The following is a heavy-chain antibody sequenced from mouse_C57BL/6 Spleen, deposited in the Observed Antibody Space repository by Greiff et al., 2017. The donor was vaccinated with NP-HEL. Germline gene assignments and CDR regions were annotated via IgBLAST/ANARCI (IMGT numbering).Heavy chain of an antibody. Sequence: EVKLVESGGGLVQPGGSLSLSCAASGFTFTDYYMSWVRQPPGKALEWLGFIRNKANGYTTEYSASVKGRFTISSDNSQSILYLQMKALRAEDSATYYGARWGDLARFDYWGQGTTLTVSS. V-gene: IGHV7-3*01. J-gene: IGHJ2*01. CDR1: GFTFTDYY. D-gene: IGHD2-13*01. CDR3: ARWGDLARFDY. CDR2: IRNKANGYTT.